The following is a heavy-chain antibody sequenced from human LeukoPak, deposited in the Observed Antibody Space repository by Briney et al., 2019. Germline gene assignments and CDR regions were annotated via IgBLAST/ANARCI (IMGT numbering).Heavy chain of an antibody. Sequence: PSETLSLTCAVYGGSFSGYYWSWIRRPPGKGLEWIGEINHSGSTNYNPSLKSRVTISVDTSKNQFSLKLSSVTAADTAVYYCARAYYDFWSGYDNWFDPWGQGTLVTVSS. CDR3: ARAYYDFWSGYDNWFDP. J-gene: IGHJ5*02. V-gene: IGHV4-34*01. CDR2: INHSGST. CDR1: GGSFSGYY. D-gene: IGHD3-3*01.